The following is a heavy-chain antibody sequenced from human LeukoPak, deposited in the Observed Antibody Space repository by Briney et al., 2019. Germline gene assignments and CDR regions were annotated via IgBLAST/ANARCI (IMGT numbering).Heavy chain of an antibody. CDR1: GFIFSSYW. V-gene: IGHV3-7*03. CDR2: IKQDGSEK. CDR3: ATSGCSTPSCSPWGY. D-gene: IGHD2-2*01. Sequence: GGSLRLSCAVSGFIFSSYWMTWVRQAPGKGLEWVANIKQDGSEKYYVDSVKGRFTISRDNAKNSLYLQMNSLRAEDTAVYYCATSGCSTPSCSPWGYWGQGTLVTVSS. J-gene: IGHJ4*02.